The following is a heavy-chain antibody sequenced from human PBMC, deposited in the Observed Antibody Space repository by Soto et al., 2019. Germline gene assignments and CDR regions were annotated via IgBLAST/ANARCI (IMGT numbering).Heavy chain of an antibody. V-gene: IGHV4-38-2*02. J-gene: IGHJ6*02. CDR2: IYHSGST. CDR3: ARDRWNYDDVGYYGMDV. D-gene: IGHD1-7*01. Sequence: PSATLSLTCSVSGGSISGSYWGWIRQPPGKGLEWIGSIYHSGSTYYNPSLKSRVTISVDTSKNQFSLKLSSVTAADTAVYYCARDRWNYDDVGYYGMDVWGQGTTVTVSS. CDR1: GGSISGSY.